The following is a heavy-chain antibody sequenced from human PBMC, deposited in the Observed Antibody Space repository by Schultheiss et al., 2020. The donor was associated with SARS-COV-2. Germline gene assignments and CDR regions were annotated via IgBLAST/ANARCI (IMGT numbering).Heavy chain of an antibody. CDR2: IYSGGST. D-gene: IGHD5-12*01. V-gene: IGHV3-53*01. CDR3: ARDSGTTGYDAFDI. Sequence: GGSLRLSCAASGLTVSSNYMSWVRQAPGKGPEWVSVIYSGGSTYYADSVKGRFTISRENAKNSLYLQMNSLRAEDTAVYYCARDSGTTGYDAFDIWGQGTMVTVSS. CDR1: GLTVSSNY. J-gene: IGHJ3*02.